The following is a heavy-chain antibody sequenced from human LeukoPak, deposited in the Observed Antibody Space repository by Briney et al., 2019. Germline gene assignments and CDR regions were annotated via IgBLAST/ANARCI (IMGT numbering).Heavy chain of an antibody. CDR1: GGSISSYY. J-gene: IGHJ5*02. Sequence: SETLSLTCTVSGGSISSYYWSWIRQPPGKGLEWIGYIYYSGSTNYNPSLKSRVTISVDTSKNQFSLKLSSVTAADAAVYYCARYSYDILTGYPKGWFDPWGQGTLVTVSS. V-gene: IGHV4-59*01. CDR3: ARYSYDILTGYPKGWFDP. D-gene: IGHD3-9*01. CDR2: IYYSGST.